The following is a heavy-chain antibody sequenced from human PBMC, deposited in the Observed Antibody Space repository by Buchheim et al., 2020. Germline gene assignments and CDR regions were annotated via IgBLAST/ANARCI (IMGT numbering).Heavy chain of an antibody. Sequence: VQLVESGGGLVQPGGSLRLSCAASGFTFSDDYMDWVRQAPGQGLEWVGRTKNRANSYATEYAASVQGRFTISRDDSKNSLYLQRNSLKPEDTAVYYCARDLSTNGGGGWGHGTL. CDR1: GFTFSDDY. CDR2: TKNRANSYAT. V-gene: IGHV3-72*01. D-gene: IGHD3-16*01. J-gene: IGHJ4*01. CDR3: ARDLSTNGGGG.